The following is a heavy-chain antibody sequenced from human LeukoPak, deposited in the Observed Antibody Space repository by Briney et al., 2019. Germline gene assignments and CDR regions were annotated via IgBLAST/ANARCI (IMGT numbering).Heavy chain of an antibody. CDR3: TRFNQEPYGMDV. CDR1: GFTFSASA. CDR2: RSKANSYAT. D-gene: IGHD1-14*01. V-gene: IGHV3-73*01. Sequence: GGSLKLSCAASGFTFSASALHWVRQASGKGLEWVGRRSKANSYATAYAASVEGGFTISRDDSKNTAYLEMNSLKTEDTAVYYCTRFNQEPYGMDVWGQGTTVTVSS. J-gene: IGHJ6*02.